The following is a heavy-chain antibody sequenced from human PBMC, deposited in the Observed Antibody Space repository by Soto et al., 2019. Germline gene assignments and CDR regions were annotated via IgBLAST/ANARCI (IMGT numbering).Heavy chain of an antibody. CDR1: GSTSSSYW. J-gene: IGHJ6*02. Sequence: PXGSLILSCAASGSTSSSYWMSWVRQSPGRGLEWVANIKQDGSTKYYVDSVRGRFTISRDNARNSLYLQMNSLRPEDTAVYFCARFGYSYGMDVWGQESTLTVS. V-gene: IGHV3-7*03. CDR3: ARFGYSYGMDV. D-gene: IGHD3-16*01. CDR2: IKQDGSTK.